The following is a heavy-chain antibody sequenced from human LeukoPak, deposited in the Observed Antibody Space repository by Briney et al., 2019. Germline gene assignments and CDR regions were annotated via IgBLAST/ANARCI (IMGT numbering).Heavy chain of an antibody. J-gene: IGHJ4*02. Sequence: SETLSLTCAVYGGSFSGYYWSWIRQPPGKGLEWIGEINHSGSTNYNPSLKSRVTISVDTSKNQFSLKLSSVTAADTAVDYCARQTYGTIPFDYWGQGTLVTVYS. CDR1: GGSFSGYY. CDR2: INHSGST. V-gene: IGHV4-34*01. D-gene: IGHD1-14*01. CDR3: ARQTYGTIPFDY.